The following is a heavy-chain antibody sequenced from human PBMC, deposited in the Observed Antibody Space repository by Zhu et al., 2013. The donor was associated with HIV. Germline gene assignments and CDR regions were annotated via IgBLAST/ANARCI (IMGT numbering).Heavy chain of an antibody. D-gene: IGHD3-3*01. CDR1: GGTFSSYA. CDR3: ARVTIFGVGDNGGWFDP. V-gene: IGHV1-69*01. Sequence: QVQLVQSGAEVKKPGSSVKVSCKASGGTFSSYAISWVRQAPGQGLEWMGGIIPIFGTANYAQKFQGRVTITADESTSTAYMELSSLRSEDTAVYYCARVTIFGVGDNGGWFDPWGQGTLVTVSS. CDR2: IIPIFGTA. J-gene: IGHJ5*02.